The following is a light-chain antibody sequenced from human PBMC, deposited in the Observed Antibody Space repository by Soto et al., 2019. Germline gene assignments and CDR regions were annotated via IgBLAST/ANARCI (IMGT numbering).Light chain of an antibody. V-gene: IGKV1-39*01. CDR1: QSISSY. Sequence: IQMTQSPSSLSSSVADRVTLACRASQSISSYLNWYKQKPGKAPKLLIYAASSLQSGVPSRFSGSGSGTDVTLTISSLTPQDFATYYCQQSYSTPYTFGQGTRLEIK. CDR3: QQSYSTPYT. CDR2: AAS. J-gene: IGKJ5*01.